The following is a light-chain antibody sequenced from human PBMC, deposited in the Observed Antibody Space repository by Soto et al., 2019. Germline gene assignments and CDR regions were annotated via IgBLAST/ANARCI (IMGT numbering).Light chain of an antibody. CDR3: NSYTTSNTRQIV. CDR1: SRDISGYNY. Sequence: QSALTQPASVSGSPGQSITISCTGTSRDISGYNYVSWYQQHPGKAPKFMIYDVSNRPSGVSTRFSGSKSGNTASLTISGLQAEDEADYYCNSYTTSNTRQIVFGTGTKVTVL. CDR2: DVS. J-gene: IGLJ1*01. V-gene: IGLV2-14*01.